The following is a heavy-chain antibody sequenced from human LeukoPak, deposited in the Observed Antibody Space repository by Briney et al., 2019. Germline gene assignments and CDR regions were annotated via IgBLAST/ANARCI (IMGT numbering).Heavy chain of an antibody. Sequence: SETLSLTCTVSGGSMRSYYWSWIRQPAGKGLEWIGRIYTSGSITYNPSLKSRVSMSVDTSKNQFSLKLSSVTAADTAVYYCARDSGTTGEVKFDPWGQGTLVTVSS. J-gene: IGHJ5*02. V-gene: IGHV4-4*07. D-gene: IGHD3-10*01. CDR1: GGSMRSYY. CDR2: IYTSGSI. CDR3: ARDSGTTGEVKFDP.